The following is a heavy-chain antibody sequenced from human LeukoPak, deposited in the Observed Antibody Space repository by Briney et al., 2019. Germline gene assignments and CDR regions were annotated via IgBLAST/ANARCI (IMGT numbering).Heavy chain of an antibody. CDR3: APSS. J-gene: IGHJ5*02. CDR1: GFTFSNYA. V-gene: IGHV3-23*01. Sequence: PGGSLRLSCVGSGFTFSNYAMTWVRQGPGKGLEWVSTISSSGDGTFYADSVKGRFTVSRDNSKNTLYLQMNTLRAEDTAVYYCAPSSWGQGTLVTVSS. CDR2: ISSSGDGT.